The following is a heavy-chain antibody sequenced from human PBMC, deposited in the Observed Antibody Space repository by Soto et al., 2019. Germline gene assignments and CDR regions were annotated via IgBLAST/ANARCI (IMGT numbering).Heavy chain of an antibody. Sequence: QVQLQESGPGLVKPSGTLSLTCAVSGGSISSSNWWSWVRQPPGKGLEWIGEIYHSGSTNYNPSLKSRVTISVDKSKNQFSLKLSSVTAADTAVYYCARVPYGSGSYTYYYYYGIDVWGQGTTVTVSS. CDR2: IYHSGST. V-gene: IGHV4-4*02. CDR3: ARVPYGSGSYTYYYYYGIDV. D-gene: IGHD3-10*01. CDR1: GGSISSSNW. J-gene: IGHJ6*02.